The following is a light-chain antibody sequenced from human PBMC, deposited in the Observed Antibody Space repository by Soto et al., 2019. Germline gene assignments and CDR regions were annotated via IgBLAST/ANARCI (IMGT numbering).Light chain of an antibody. Sequence: DIQMSQSPSTLSASVGDRVTITCRASQSISSWLAWYRQKPGKAPKLLIYDASSLKSGVPSRFSGSGSGTEFTLTISSLQPDDFATYYCQHYDSYPWTFGQGTKVDIK. CDR3: QHYDSYPWT. J-gene: IGKJ1*01. CDR2: DAS. V-gene: IGKV1-5*01. CDR1: QSISSW.